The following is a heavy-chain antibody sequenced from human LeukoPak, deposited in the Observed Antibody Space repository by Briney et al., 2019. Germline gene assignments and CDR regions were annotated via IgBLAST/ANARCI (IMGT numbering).Heavy chain of an antibody. Sequence: GGSLRLSCVASGFTFSAYSMTWVRQAPGKGLDWVSSISVSGGGTYYADSVRGRFTISRDSSENTLYLHMNSLRAEDTAVYYCVKDWRDESNCGGDCLQYWGQGTLVTVSS. V-gene: IGHV3-23*01. CDR3: VKDWRDESNCGGDCLQY. CDR2: ISVSGGGT. CDR1: GFTFSAYS. D-gene: IGHD2-21*02. J-gene: IGHJ4*02.